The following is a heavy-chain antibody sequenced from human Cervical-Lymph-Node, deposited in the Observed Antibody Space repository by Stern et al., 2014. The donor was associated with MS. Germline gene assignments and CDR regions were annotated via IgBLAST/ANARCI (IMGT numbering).Heavy chain of an antibody. J-gene: IGHJ5*02. V-gene: IGHV1-69*06. CDR1: GVTVNRYV. Sequence: QVQLMQSGAEVKRPGSSVKVSCKASGVTVNRYVISWVRQAPGQGLEWAGGIVPFHSTANYAQKFQDRVTISADKITNTTYLELRSLRSEDTAVYYCASVAQLWRSWFDPWGQGTLVTVSS. D-gene: IGHD5-18*01. CDR2: IVPFHSTA. CDR3: ASVAQLWRSWFDP.